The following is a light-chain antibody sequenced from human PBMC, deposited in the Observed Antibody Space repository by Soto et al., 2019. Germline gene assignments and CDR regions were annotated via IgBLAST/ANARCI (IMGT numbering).Light chain of an antibody. V-gene: IGKV1-39*01. J-gene: IGKJ1*01. Sequence: DIQMTQSPTSLSASVGDRVTVTCRASQGISNNLSWYQQKPGQAPRLLIYAASSLQSGVPSRFCGSGSGTDFTLTISSLQPEDFATYFCLQTYSTWTFGQGTKVEIK. CDR2: AAS. CDR1: QGISNN. CDR3: LQTYSTWT.